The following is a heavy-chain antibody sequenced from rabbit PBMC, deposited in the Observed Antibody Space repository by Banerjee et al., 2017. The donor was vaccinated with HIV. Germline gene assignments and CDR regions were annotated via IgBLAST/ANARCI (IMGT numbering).Heavy chain of an antibody. Sequence: EGSLTLTCTASGFSFSNKFVMCWVRQAPGKGLEWIACINTSSGNIVYATWAKGRFTISKTSWTTVTLQMTSLTAADTATYFCATYGSISGDFNLWGQGTLVTVS. V-gene: IGHV1S45*01. J-gene: IGHJ4*01. D-gene: IGHD1-1*01. CDR3: ATYGSISGDFNL. CDR1: GFSFSNKFV. CDR2: INTSSGNI.